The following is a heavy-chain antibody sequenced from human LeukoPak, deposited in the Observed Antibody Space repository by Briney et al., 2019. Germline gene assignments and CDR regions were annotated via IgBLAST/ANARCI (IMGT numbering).Heavy chain of an antibody. CDR3: ARAGVRRITMVRVVNLNDY. J-gene: IGHJ4*02. D-gene: IGHD3-10*01. Sequence: GGSLRLSCAASGFTFSSYGMHWVRQAPGKGLEWVAFIRYDGSNKYYADSVKGRFTISRDNSKNTLYLQMNSLRSEDTAVYYCARAGVRRITMVRVVNLNDYWGQGTLVTVSS. V-gene: IGHV3-30*02. CDR2: IRYDGSNK. CDR1: GFTFSSYG.